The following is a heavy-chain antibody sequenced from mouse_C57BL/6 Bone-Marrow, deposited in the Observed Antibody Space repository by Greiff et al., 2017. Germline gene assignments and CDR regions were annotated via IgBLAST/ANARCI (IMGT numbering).Heavy chain of an antibody. CDR2: IYPSDSET. D-gene: IGHD1-1*01. V-gene: IGHV1-61*01. Sequence: VQLQQPGAELVRPGSSVKLSCKASGYTFTSYWMDWVKQRPGQGLEWIGNIYPSDSETHYNQKFKDKATLTVDKSSSTAYMQLSSLTSEDSAVYYCAGAYGSSHWYFDVWGTGTTVTVSS. CDR1: GYTFTSYW. J-gene: IGHJ1*03. CDR3: AGAYGSSHWYFDV.